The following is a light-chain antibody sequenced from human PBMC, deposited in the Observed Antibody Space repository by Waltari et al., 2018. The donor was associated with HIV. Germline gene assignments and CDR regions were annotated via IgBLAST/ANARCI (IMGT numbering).Light chain of an antibody. V-gene: IGLV2-8*01. J-gene: IGLJ3*02. CDR3: NSYAGSNNWV. CDR1: SSDVGGSKY. Sequence: QSALTQPPSASGSPGQSVTISCTGTSSDVGGSKYVYWYQQHPGKAPKLMIYEVNKRPSGVPGRFSGSKSANTASLTVSGLQADDEADYYCNSYAGSNNWVFGGGTKLAVL. CDR2: EVN.